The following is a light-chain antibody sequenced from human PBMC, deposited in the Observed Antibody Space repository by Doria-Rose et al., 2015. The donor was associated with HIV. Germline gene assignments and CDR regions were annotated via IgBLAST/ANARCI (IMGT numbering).Light chain of an antibody. Sequence: TQSPGTLSLSPGERATLSCRASQSFSSTYLAWYQQKPGQAPSLLIYDGSTRATGIPDRFSASGSGTDFTLTINRLEPEDFALYYCHQYGTSWTSGQGTEVEI. CDR3: HQYGTSWT. V-gene: IGKV3-20*01. CDR1: QSFSSTY. CDR2: DGS. J-gene: IGKJ1*01.